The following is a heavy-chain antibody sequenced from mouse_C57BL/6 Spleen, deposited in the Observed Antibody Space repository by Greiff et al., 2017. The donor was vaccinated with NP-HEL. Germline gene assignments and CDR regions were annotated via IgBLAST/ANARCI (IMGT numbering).Heavy chain of an antibody. CDR3: ARGGITTGVEEY. D-gene: IGHD1-1*01. Sequence: QVQLKQPGAELVKPGASVKLSCKASGYTFTSYWMHWVKQRPGQGLEWIGLIHPNSGSTNYNQKFKSKATLTVDKSSSTDYMQLSSLTSEDSAVYYSARGGITTGVEEYRGQGTTGTVST. J-gene: IGHJ4*01. V-gene: IGHV1-64*01. CDR1: GYTFTSYW. CDR2: IHPNSGST.